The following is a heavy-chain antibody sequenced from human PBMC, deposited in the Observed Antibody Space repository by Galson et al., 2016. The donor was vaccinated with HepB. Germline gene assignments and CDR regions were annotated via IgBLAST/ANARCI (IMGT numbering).Heavy chain of an antibody. Sequence: PALVKPTQTLTLTCTFSGFSLSSDGVAVGWIRQPPGKAPEWLGIIYWDDDIRYNSSLRSRLIITRGTSRNQVVLTMTNMDPADTATYYCAHSSSTSLEWLFHDYWGQGILVTVSS. V-gene: IGHV2-5*02. D-gene: IGHD3-3*02. CDR1: GFSLSSDGVA. CDR3: AHSSSTSLEWLFHDY. CDR2: IYWDDDI. J-gene: IGHJ4*02.